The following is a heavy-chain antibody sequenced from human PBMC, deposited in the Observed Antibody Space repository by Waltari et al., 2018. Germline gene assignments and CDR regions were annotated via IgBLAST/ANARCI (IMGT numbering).Heavy chain of an antibody. CDR1: GGSISSYY. Sequence: QVQLQESGPGLVKPSETLSLTCTVSGGSISSYYWSWIRQPAGQGLEWIGRIYTSGSTNYNPSLKSRVTMSVDTSKNQFSLKLSSVTAADTAVYYCARDSPAYCGGDCLQDAFDIWGQGTMVTVSS. D-gene: IGHD2-21*01. J-gene: IGHJ3*02. V-gene: IGHV4-4*07. CDR2: IYTSGST. CDR3: ARDSPAYCGGDCLQDAFDI.